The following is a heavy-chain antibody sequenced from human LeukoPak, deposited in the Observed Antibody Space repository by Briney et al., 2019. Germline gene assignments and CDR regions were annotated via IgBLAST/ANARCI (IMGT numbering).Heavy chain of an antibody. J-gene: IGHJ4*02. CDR1: GGSISSGDYY. V-gene: IGHV4-30-4*01. CDR3: ARVQSLCSGNSCYLSTVDY. Sequence: PSETLSLTCTVSGGSISSGDYYWSWIRQPPGKGLEWIGYIYYSGSTYYITSLKSRLTMSIDTSNNQFSLKLSSVTAADTAVYYCARVQSLCSGNSCYLSTVDYWGQGTLVTVSS. D-gene: IGHD2-15*01. CDR2: IYYSGST.